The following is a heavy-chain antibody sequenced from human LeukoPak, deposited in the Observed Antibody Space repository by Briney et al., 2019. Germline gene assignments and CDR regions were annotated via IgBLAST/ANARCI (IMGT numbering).Heavy chain of an antibody. CDR1: GFSFSNYA. V-gene: IGHV3-23*01. CDR3: AKRPRDTSGYYLGAFGI. CDR2: TSASGGTT. Sequence: GGSLRLSCAASGFSFSNYAMTWVRQAPGKGLDWVSGTSASGGTTYYADSVKGRFTISRDNSKNTLYLQMNSLRAEDAAVYYCAKRPRDTSGYYLGAFGIWGQGTMVTVSS. D-gene: IGHD3-22*01. J-gene: IGHJ3*02.